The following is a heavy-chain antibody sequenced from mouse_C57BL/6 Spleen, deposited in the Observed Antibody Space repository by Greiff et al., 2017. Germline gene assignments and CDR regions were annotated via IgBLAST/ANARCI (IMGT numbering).Heavy chain of an antibody. V-gene: IGHV7-3*01. D-gene: IGHD2-3*01. CDR1: GFTFTDYY. J-gene: IGHJ4*01. Sequence: EVMLVESGGGLVQPGGSLSLSCAASGFTFTDYYMSWVRQPPGKALEWLGFIRNKANGYTTEYSASVKGRFTISRDNSQSILYLQMNALRAEDSATYYCARDGYYHYYAMDYWGQGTSVTVSS. CDR3: ARDGYYHYYAMDY. CDR2: IRNKANGYTT.